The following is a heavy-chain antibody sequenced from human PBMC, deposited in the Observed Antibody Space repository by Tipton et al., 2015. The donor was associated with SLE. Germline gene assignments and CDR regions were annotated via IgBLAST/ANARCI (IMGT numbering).Heavy chain of an antibody. J-gene: IGHJ4*02. CDR2: ISSNGGGT. CDR3: VNSARNYVWGGYFAY. V-gene: IGHV3-64D*06. D-gene: IGHD3-16*01. Sequence: GSLRLSCSASGFTFSSYAMHWVRQAPGKGLEYVSAISSNGGGTYYADSVKGRFTISRDNSKNTLYLQMSSLRAEDTAVYYCVNSARNYVWGGYFAYWGQGTLVTVSS. CDR1: GFTFSSYA.